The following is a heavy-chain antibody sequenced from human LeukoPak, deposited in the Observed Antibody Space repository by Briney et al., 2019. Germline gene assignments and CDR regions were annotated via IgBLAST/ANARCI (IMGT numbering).Heavy chain of an antibody. D-gene: IGHD6-13*01. CDR3: AGAPPLLYSSSSLGAFDI. J-gene: IGHJ3*02. CDR1: GGSISSYY. Sequence: SETLSLTCTVSGGSISSYYWSWIRQPPGKGLEWIGYICYSGSTNYNPSLRSRVTISVDTSKNQFSLKLNSVTAADTAVYYCAGAPPLLYSSSSLGAFDIWGQGTMVTVSS. V-gene: IGHV4-59*01. CDR2: ICYSGST.